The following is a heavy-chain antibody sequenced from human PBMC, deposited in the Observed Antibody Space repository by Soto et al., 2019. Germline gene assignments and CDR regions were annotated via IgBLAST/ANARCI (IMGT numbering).Heavy chain of an antibody. Sequence: QVQLVESGGGVVQPGRSLRLSCAASGFTFSSYGMHWVRQAPGKGLEWVAVIWYDGSNKYYADSVKGRFTISRDNSKNTLDLQMSGLRAADRAGYCWARDPGGEWRVAGLPHYYGMGVCGGGTTVTVAS. V-gene: IGHV3-33*01. CDR1: GFTFSSYG. J-gene: IGHJ6*04. D-gene: IGHD6-19*01. CDR2: IWYDGSNK. CDR3: ARDPGGEWRVAGLPHYYGMGV.